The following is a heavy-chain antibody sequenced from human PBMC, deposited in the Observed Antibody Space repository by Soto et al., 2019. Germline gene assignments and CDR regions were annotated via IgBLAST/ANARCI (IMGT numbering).Heavy chain of an antibody. CDR2: INHSGST. V-gene: IGHV4-34*01. CDR3: ARLTMVRGVVSQNWFDP. Sequence: SETLSLTCAVYGGSFSGYYWTWIRQPPGTGLEWIGEINHSGSTNYNPSLKSRVTISVDTSKNQFSLKLTSVTAADTAVYYCARLTMVRGVVSQNWFDPWGQGTLVTVSS. D-gene: IGHD3-10*01. J-gene: IGHJ5*02. CDR1: GGSFSGYY.